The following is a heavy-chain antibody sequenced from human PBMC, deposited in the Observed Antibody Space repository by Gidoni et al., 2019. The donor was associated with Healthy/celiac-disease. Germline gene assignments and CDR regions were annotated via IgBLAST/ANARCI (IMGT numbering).Heavy chain of an antibody. J-gene: IGHJ6*03. D-gene: IGHD2-15*01. Sequence: QVQLQESSPGLVKPSQTLSLTCTVYGGSISSGSYYWSWIRQPAGKGLEWIGSINTSGSTNYNPSLKSRVTTPVDTSKTQFSLKLSSVTAADTAVYYCARARGYCSGGSCQKPKRGGGSPYYYYMDVWGKGTTVTVSS. V-gene: IGHV4-61*02. CDR1: GGSISSGSYY. CDR2: INTSGST. CDR3: ARARGYCSGGSCQKPKRGGGSPYYYYMDV.